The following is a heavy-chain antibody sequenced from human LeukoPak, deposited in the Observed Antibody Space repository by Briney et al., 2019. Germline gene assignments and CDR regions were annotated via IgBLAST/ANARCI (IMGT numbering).Heavy chain of an antibody. D-gene: IGHD2-15*01. CDR3: AREYSWYYFDY. CDR2: IYHSGTT. J-gene: IGHJ4*02. Sequence: SGTLSLTCAVSGASISSSNWWSWVRQPPGKGLERIGEIYHSGTTNYNPSLKGRVTISVDKSKNQFSLKLSSVTAADTAVYYCAREYSWYYFDYWGQGTLVTVSS. CDR1: GASISSSNW. V-gene: IGHV4-4*02.